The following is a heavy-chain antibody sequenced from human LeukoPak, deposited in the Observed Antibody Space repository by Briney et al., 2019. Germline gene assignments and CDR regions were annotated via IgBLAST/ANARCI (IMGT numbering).Heavy chain of an antibody. V-gene: IGHV3-48*03. CDR1: GSTFSSYE. D-gene: IGHD3-22*01. CDR3: ARESDSSGFDY. J-gene: IGHJ4*02. CDR2: ISSSGSTI. Sequence: PGGSLRLSCAASGSTFSSYEMNWVRQAPGKGLEWVSYISSSGSTIYYADSVKGRFTISRDNAKNSLYLQMNSLRAEDTAVYYCARESDSSGFDYWGQGTLVTVSS.